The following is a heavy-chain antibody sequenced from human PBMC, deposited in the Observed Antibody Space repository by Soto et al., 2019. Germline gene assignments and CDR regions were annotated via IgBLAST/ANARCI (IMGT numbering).Heavy chain of an antibody. CDR2: ISSSSNSI. J-gene: IGHJ4*02. V-gene: IGHV3-48*01. D-gene: IGHD2-2*01. CDR3: ASPFECSTTSCIR. Sequence: EVQLVKSGGGLVQPGGSLRLSCAASGFTFSSYSMNGVRQAPGKGREWVSYISSSSNSIYYADSVKGRFTISRDNAKNSLHLQMNSLRAEDTAVYYCASPFECSTTSCIRWGQETLVTVSS. CDR1: GFTFSSYS.